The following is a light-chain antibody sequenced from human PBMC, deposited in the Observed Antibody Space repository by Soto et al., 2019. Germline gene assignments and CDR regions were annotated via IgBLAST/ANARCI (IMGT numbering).Light chain of an antibody. Sequence: DIPMTQSPSSLSASVGDRVTITCRASQGIRNDLAWYHQKPGKPPKLLISAASTLQLGVPSRFSGSGSGTDFTLTITSLQPEDVATYYCQKYDSAPFTFGPGTKVDIK. CDR2: AAS. J-gene: IGKJ3*01. CDR1: QGIRND. CDR3: QKYDSAPFT. V-gene: IGKV1-27*01.